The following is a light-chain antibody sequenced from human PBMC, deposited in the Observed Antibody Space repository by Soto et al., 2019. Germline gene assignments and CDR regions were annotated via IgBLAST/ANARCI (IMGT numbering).Light chain of an antibody. V-gene: IGKV3-15*01. Sequence: EIVMTQSPATLSVSPGERATLSCRASHSVRSDLAWYQQKPGQSPRLLIFDASTRATGIPARFSGSGSGTDFTLTISRLEPEDFAVYYCQQYGSTPWTFGQGTKVDNK. CDR3: QQYGSTPWT. J-gene: IGKJ1*01. CDR2: DAS. CDR1: HSVRSD.